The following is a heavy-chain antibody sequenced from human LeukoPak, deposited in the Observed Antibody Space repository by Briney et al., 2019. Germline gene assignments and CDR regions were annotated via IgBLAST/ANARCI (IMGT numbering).Heavy chain of an antibody. D-gene: IGHD1-1*01. Sequence: PEGSLRLSCAASGFTFSGYAMSWVRLAPGKGLEWVSAITAGGDGTYYADSVKGRFTTSRDNLKNMVFLQMNSLRAEDTAIYYCAKSHASIWNVYDYWGQGALVTVSS. CDR2: ITAGGDGT. CDR3: AKSHASIWNVYDY. V-gene: IGHV3-23*01. J-gene: IGHJ4*02. CDR1: GFTFSGYA.